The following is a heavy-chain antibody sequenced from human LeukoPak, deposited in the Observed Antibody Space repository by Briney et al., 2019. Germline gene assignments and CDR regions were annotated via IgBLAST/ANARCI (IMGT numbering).Heavy chain of an antibody. CDR1: GGSFSGYY. V-gene: IGHV4-34*01. CDR3: ARQAAAGSLSYYSYYMDV. J-gene: IGHJ6*03. Sequence: SETLSLTCAVYGGSFSGYYWSWIRQPPGKGLEWIGEINHSGSTNYNPSLKSRVTISVDTSKNQSSLKLRSVTAADTAVYYCARQAAAGSLSYYSYYMDVWGKGTTVTISS. D-gene: IGHD6-13*01. CDR2: INHSGST.